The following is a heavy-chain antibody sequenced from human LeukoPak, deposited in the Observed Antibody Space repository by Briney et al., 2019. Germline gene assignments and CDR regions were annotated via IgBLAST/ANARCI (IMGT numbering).Heavy chain of an antibody. V-gene: IGHV3-23*01. CDR2: ISTGGGSP. CDR1: GFTFSNYA. J-gene: IGHJ4*02. D-gene: IGHD3-10*01. CDR3: ARAYTSGTYHVYFDY. Sequence: AGGSLRLSCAASGFTFSNYAMNWVRQAPGKGLEWVSGISTGGGSPYYADSVKGRFTISRDNSKNLLYLVMNSLRAEDTAVYYCARAYTSGTYHVYFDYWGQGTLVTVSS.